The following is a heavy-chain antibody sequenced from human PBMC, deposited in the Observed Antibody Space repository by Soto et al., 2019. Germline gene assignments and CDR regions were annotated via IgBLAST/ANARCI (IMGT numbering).Heavy chain of an antibody. CDR1: GFTFSSYG. J-gene: IGHJ4*02. Sequence: GGSLRLSCAASGFTFSSYGMHWVRQAPGKGLEWVAVIWYDGSNKYYADSVKGRFTISRDNSKNTLYLQMNSLRAEDTAVYYCARVSEYSSSWYPPDYWGQGTLVTVSS. D-gene: IGHD6-13*01. CDR2: IWYDGSNK. V-gene: IGHV3-33*01. CDR3: ARVSEYSSSWYPPDY.